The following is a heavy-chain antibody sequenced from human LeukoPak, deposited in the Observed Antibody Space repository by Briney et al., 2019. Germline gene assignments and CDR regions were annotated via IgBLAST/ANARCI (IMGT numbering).Heavy chain of an antibody. CDR2: INHSGST. V-gene: IGHV4-34*01. J-gene: IGHJ4*02. D-gene: IGHD6-6*01. CDR3: ARGSIAARPFDY. CDR1: GESFSGYY. Sequence: SETLSLTCAVYGESFSGYYWSWIRQPPGKGLEWIGEINHSGSTNYNPSLKSRVTISVDTSKNQFSMKLSSVTAADTAVYYWARGSIAARPFDYWGQGTLVTVSS.